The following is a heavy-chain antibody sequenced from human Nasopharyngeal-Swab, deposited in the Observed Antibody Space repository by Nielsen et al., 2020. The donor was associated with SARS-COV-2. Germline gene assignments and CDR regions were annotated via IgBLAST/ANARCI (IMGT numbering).Heavy chain of an antibody. D-gene: IGHD2-2*01. Sequence: GESLKISCAASGFTFRNHGMHWVRQAPGKGLEWVGIITSGGRTQVYADSVEGRFTISRDDPENTLYLHMSSLRPEDTAIYYCAKESSTYYYDYWGQGTLVTVSS. J-gene: IGHJ4*02. V-gene: IGHV3-30*18. CDR2: ITSGGRTQ. CDR1: GFTFRNHG. CDR3: AKESSTYYYDY.